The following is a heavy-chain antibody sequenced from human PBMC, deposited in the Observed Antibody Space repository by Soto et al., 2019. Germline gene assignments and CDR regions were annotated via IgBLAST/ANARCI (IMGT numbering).Heavy chain of an antibody. J-gene: IGHJ6*02. Sequence: QVQLEQSGGEVKQPGSSVKVSCKASGGTFNSYAISWVRQVPGEGPEWMGGIIANFGTVNYAKKLQGRVTIIADESTSSAYMALRSLRSDNRAVYYSAIDLGLYVDTSITTDSYGMDVWGQGTGVTVSS. D-gene: IGHD3-10*01. CDR3: AIDLGLYVDTSITTDSYGMDV. CDR1: GGTFNSYA. CDR2: IIANFGTV. V-gene: IGHV1-69*01.